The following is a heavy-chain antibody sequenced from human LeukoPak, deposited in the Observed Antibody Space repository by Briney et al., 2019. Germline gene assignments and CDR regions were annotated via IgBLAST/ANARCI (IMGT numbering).Heavy chain of an antibody. CDR3: AGGSGWLIDY. CDR1: GFIFSRYG. V-gene: IGHV3-33*01. J-gene: IGHJ4*02. CDR2: IWEDGSNE. D-gene: IGHD6-19*01. Sequence: GRSLRLSCAASGFIFSRYGMHWVRQAPGKGLEWVAVIWEDGSNEYYADSVKGRFTISRDNAKNSLFLQMSSLRDEDTAVYYCAGGSGWLIDYWGQGTLVTVSS.